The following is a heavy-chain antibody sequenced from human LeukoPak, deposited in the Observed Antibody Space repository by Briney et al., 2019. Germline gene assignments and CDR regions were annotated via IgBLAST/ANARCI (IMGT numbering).Heavy chain of an antibody. CDR1: GFTFSDYY. J-gene: IGHJ6*02. V-gene: IGHV3-11*04. Sequence: PGGSLRLSCAASGFTFSDYYMSWIRQAPGKGLEWVSYISSSGSTIYYADSVKGRFTISRDNAKNSLYLQMNSLRAGDTAVYYCARAMGYCSGGSCYYYGMDVWGQGTTVTVSS. D-gene: IGHD2-15*01. CDR2: ISSSGSTI. CDR3: ARAMGYCSGGSCYYYGMDV.